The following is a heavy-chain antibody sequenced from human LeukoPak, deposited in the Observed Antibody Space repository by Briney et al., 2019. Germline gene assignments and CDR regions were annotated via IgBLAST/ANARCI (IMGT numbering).Heavy chain of an antibody. V-gene: IGHV3-15*01. CDR2: IKSKTDGGTT. CDR1: GFTFSNAW. Sequence: GGSLRLSCAASGFTFSNAWMSWVRQAPGKGLEWVGRIKSKTDGGTTDYAAPVKGRSTISRDDSKNTLYLQMNSLKTEDTAVYYCTAHVDTAMARYWGQGTLVTVSS. CDR3: TAHVDTAMARY. D-gene: IGHD5-18*01. J-gene: IGHJ4*02.